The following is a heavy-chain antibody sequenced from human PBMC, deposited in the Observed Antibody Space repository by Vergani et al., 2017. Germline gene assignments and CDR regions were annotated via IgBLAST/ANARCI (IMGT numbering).Heavy chain of an antibody. CDR3: ARARTVTPGAFDI. D-gene: IGHD4-17*01. CDR1: GFTFSSYA. V-gene: IGHV3-23*03. J-gene: IGHJ3*02. Sequence: EVQLLESGGGLVQPGGSLRLSCAASGFTFSSYAMSWVRQAPGKGLEWVSVIYSGGSTYYADSVKGRFTISRDNSKNTLYLQMNSLRAEDTAVYYWARARTVTPGAFDIWGQGTMVTVSS. CDR2: IYSGGST.